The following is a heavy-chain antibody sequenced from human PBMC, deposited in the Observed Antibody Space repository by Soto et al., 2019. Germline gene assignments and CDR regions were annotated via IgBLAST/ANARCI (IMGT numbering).Heavy chain of an antibody. J-gene: IGHJ4*02. D-gene: IGHD5-12*01. CDR1: GFTFSSYV. CDR2: ISGSGTTT. CDR3: AKDNSPYSGYNSFEY. V-gene: IGHV3-23*01. Sequence: EVRLLESGGGLIQPGGSLRLSCAASGFTFSSYVMSWVRQAPGTGLEWVSGISGSGTTTYYAYSVKGRFTISRDNSKNTLYLQMTSLRADGTAAYYCAKDNSPYSGYNSFEYWGEGSLVTVTS.